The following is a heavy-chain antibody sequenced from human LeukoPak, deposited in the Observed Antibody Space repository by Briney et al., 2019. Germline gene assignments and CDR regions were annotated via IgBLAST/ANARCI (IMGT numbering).Heavy chain of an antibody. CDR1: GGSISSGSYY. D-gene: IGHD2-2*01. V-gene: IGHV4-61*02. CDR2: IYTSGST. J-gene: IGHJ4*02. CDR3: ARDATTRYCSSTSCYAFDY. Sequence: SETLSLTCTVSGGSISSGSYYWSWIRQPAGKGLEWIGRIYTSGSTNYNPSLQSRVTISLDTSKNQFSLKLSSVTAADTAVYYCARDATTRYCSSTSCYAFDYWGQGTLVTVSS.